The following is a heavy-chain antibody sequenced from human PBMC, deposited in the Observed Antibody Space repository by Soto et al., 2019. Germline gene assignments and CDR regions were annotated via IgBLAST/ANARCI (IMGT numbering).Heavy chain of an antibody. V-gene: IGHV3-23*01. D-gene: IGHD2-2*01. J-gene: IGHJ4*02. CDR3: AKAGYCVSTSCYFPFDY. Sequence: LRLSCAASEFTFSTHAMTWVRQAPGKGLEWVSSISGSGGSTYYADSVKGRFTISRDNSKNTLYLQMNSLRAEDAAVYSCAKAGYCVSTSCYFPFDYWGQGTLVTVSS. CDR2: ISGSGGST. CDR1: EFTFSTHA.